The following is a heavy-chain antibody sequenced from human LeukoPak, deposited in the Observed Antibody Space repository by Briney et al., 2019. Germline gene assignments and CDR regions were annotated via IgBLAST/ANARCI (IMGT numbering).Heavy chain of an antibody. J-gene: IGHJ4*02. V-gene: IGHV1-46*01. D-gene: IGHD3-22*01. CDR3: ARCNHNYYDSSGYSYFDY. CDR1: GYTFTSYY. Sequence: ASVKVSCKASGYTFTSYYMHWVRQAPGQGLEWMGIINPSGGSTSYAQKFQGRVTMTRDTSTSTVYMELSSLRSEDTAVYYCARCNHNYYDSSGYSYFDYWGQGTLVTVSS. CDR2: INPSGGST.